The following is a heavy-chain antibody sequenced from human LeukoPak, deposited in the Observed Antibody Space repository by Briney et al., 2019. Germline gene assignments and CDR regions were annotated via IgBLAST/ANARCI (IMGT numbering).Heavy chain of an antibody. V-gene: IGHV1-8*01. J-gene: IGHJ6*02. CDR1: VYTFTSYD. Sequence: ASVKVSCKASVYTFTSYDINWVRQATGQGLEWMGWRNPNSGNTGYAQKFQGRVTMTRNTSISTAYMELSSLRSEDTAVYYCARDVLRYYYYYGMDVWGQGTTVTVSS. CDR2: RNPNSGNT. D-gene: IGHD3-9*01. CDR3: ARDVLRYYYYYGMDV.